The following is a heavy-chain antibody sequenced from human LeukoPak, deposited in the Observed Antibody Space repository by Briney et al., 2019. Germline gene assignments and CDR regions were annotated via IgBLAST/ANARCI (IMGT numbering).Heavy chain of an antibody. CDR2: ISYDGSNK. V-gene: IGHV3-30-3*01. CDR1: GFTFSNAW. Sequence: GGSLRLSCAASGFTFSNAWMNWVRQAPGKGLEWVAVISYDGSNKYYADSVKGRFTISRDNSKNTLYLQMNSLRAEDTAVYYCARAGDAFDIWGQGTMVTVSS. J-gene: IGHJ3*02. CDR3: ARAGDAFDI.